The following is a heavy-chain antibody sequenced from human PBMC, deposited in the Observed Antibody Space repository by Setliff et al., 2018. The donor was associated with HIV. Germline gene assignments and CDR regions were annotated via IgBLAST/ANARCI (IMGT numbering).Heavy chain of an antibody. D-gene: IGHD5-12*01. Sequence: TLSLTCAVYGGSFSGNYWSWIRQTPGKGLEWIGEINHSGSTNYNPSLKSRVTISVDTSKKQFSLNLSSVTAADTAVYYCARRGWNGYKAFDYWSQGALVTVS. CDR2: INHSGST. CDR3: ARRGWNGYKAFDY. J-gene: IGHJ4*02. V-gene: IGHV4-34*01. CDR1: GGSFSGNY.